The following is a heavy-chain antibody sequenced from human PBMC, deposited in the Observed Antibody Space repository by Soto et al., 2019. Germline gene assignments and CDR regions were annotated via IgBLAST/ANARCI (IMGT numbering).Heavy chain of an antibody. CDR2: IYPSGST. V-gene: IGHV4-4*07. D-gene: IGHD2-2*01. Sequence: SETLSLTCTVSGGSISGHAWIWVRQPAGRGLEWIGHIYPSGSTSYNPSLRSRVTMSLDTSNNQIFLKMSSVTAADTAVYYCARGRVVVPAAVMFNCLDPWGQGALVTVSS. CDR1: GGSISGHA. CDR3: ARGRVVVPAAVMFNCLDP. J-gene: IGHJ5*02.